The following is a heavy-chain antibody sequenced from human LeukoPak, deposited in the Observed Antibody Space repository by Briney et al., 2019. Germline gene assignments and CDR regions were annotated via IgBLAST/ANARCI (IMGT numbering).Heavy chain of an antibody. V-gene: IGHV3-74*01. Sequence: GGSLRLSCAASGNYWMHWVRQAPGKGLVWVSHVNSDGGWTSYADSVKGRFTISKDNAKNTVYLQMNSLRAEDTAVYYCVSFYETYWGRGTLVTVSS. CDR1: GNYW. CDR3: VSFYETY. J-gene: IGHJ4*02. CDR2: VNSDGGWT. D-gene: IGHD2/OR15-2a*01.